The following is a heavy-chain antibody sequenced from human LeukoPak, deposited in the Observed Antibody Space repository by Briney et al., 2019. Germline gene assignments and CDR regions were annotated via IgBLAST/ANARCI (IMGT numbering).Heavy chain of an antibody. CDR2: IDRTGTGF. D-gene: IGHD5-12*01. Sequence: GGSLRLSCVASGLTFSDHYMSWIRQAPGKGLEWLSYIDRTGTGFYYTDSVKGRFVISRDNDKSTLFLQMNNLTAKDTAKYYCARGKRGFRNWGQGTLVTVSS. J-gene: IGHJ4*02. V-gene: IGHV3-11*01. CDR3: ARGKRGFRN. CDR1: GLTFSDHY.